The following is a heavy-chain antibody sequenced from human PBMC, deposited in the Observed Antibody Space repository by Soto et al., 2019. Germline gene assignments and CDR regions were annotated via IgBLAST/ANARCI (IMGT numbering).Heavy chain of an antibody. Sequence: QVQLVESGGGVVQPGRSLRLSCAASGFTFSSYGMHWVRQAPGKGLEWVAVISYDGSNKYYADSVKGRFTISRDNSKNPLYRQMTGRRPGARVVYSVAKAGRGAYKVRDFNFWGQGQWSPSLQ. CDR2: ISYDGSNK. J-gene: IGHJ3*01. V-gene: IGHV3-30*18. D-gene: IGHD3-10*01. CDR3: AKAGRGAYKVRDFNF. CDR1: GFTFSSYG.